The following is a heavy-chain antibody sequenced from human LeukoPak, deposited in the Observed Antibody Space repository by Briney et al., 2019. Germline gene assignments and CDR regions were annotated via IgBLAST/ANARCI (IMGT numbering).Heavy chain of an antibody. V-gene: IGHV1-46*01. Sequence: GASVKVSCKASGYTFTSYYMHWVRQAPGQGLEWMGIINPSDGNTTYAQKFQGRVTMTRNTSISTAYMELSSLRSEDTAVYYCARGTRFIGSGYRVWVYWGQGTLVAVSS. J-gene: IGHJ4*02. CDR3: ARGTRFIGSGYRVWVY. CDR2: INPSDGNT. CDR1: GYTFTSYY. D-gene: IGHD3-22*01.